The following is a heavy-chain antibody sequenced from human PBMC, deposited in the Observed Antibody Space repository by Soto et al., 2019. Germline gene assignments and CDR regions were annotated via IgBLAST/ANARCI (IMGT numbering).Heavy chain of an antibody. V-gene: IGHV4-30-4*01. CDR2: IYYSGST. D-gene: IGHD5-12*01. J-gene: IGHJ6*02. CDR1: GGSISSGDYY. Sequence: LSLTCTVSGGSISSGDYYWSWIRQPPGKGLEWIGYIYYSGSTYYNPSLKSRVTISVDTSKNQFSLKLSSVTAADTAVYYCARDDAGRLWGMDVWGQGTTVTVSS. CDR3: ARDDAGRLWGMDV.